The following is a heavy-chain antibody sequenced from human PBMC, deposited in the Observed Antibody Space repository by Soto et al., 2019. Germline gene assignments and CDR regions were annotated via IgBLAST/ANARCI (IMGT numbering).Heavy chain of an antibody. Sequence: QLQLQESGPGLVKPSETLSLTCTVSGGSVSTYDWGWIRQPPGRGLDWIGSIHYRGSTYYNPSLRSRLTMSADTAKNRFSLKLSSVTAADTAVDYCGRHGENYFFDYWGQGTLVTVSS. D-gene: IGHD2-21*01. J-gene: IGHJ4*02. CDR2: IHYRGST. CDR3: GRHGENYFFDY. CDR1: GGSVSTYD. V-gene: IGHV4-39*01.